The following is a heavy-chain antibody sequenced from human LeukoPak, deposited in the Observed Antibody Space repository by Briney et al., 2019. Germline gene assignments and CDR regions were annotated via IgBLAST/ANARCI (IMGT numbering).Heavy chain of an antibody. CDR2: ISGYNGNT. CDR3: ARNDGTYGLPFDI. J-gene: IGHJ3*02. V-gene: IGHV1-18*01. D-gene: IGHD1-26*01. CDR1: GYTFTNYK. Sequence: ASVKVSCKASGYTFTNYKISWVRQAPGQGLEWMGWISGYNGNTDYAQKFQGRVTVTIDTSTSTAYMELRSLRYDDTALYYCARNDGTYGLPFDIWGQGTMVTVSS.